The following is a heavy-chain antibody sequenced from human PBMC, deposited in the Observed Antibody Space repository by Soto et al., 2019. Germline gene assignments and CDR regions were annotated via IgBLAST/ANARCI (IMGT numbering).Heavy chain of an antibody. Sequence: LRLSCATSGFTFSSYGIHWVRQAPGKGLEWVAVISYDGSDKYYADSVKGRFTISRDNSKNMLYLQLNSLRAEDTAVYYCAKDPRNYYDSSGFRSGGFDYWGQGSLVTVSS. V-gene: IGHV3-30*18. CDR2: ISYDGSDK. CDR3: AKDPRNYYDSSGFRSGGFDY. CDR1: GFTFSSYG. J-gene: IGHJ4*02. D-gene: IGHD3-22*01.